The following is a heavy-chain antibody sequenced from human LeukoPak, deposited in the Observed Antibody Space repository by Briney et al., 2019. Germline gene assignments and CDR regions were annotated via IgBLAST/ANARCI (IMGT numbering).Heavy chain of an antibody. CDR3: ARLGVQWELLY. V-gene: IGHV1-2*02. CDR1: GGTFSSYA. Sequence: GASVRVSCKASGGTFSSYAISWVRQAPGQGLEWMGWINPNSGATNYAQNFQGRVTMTRDTSISTAYMELSRLRSDDTAVYYCARLGVQWELLYWGQGTLVTVSS. CDR2: INPNSGAT. D-gene: IGHD1-26*01. J-gene: IGHJ4*02.